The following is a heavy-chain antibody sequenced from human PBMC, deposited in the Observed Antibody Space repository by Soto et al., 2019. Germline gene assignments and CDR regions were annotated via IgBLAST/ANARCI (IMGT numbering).Heavy chain of an antibody. CDR2: MNPNSGNT. J-gene: IGHJ6*03. CDR1: GYTFTSYD. V-gene: IGHV1-8*01. CDR3: ARGGYCSSTSCYEYYYYYMDV. D-gene: IGHD2-2*01. Sequence: QVQLVQSGAEVKKPGASVKVSCKASGYTFTSYDINWVRQATGQGLEWMGWMNPNSGNTGYAQKFKGRVTMTRNTSISTAYMELSSLRSEDTAVYYCARGGYCSSTSCYEYYYYYMDVWGKGTTVTVSS.